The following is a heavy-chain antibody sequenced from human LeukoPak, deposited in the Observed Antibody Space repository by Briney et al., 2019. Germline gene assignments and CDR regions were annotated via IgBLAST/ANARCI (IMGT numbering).Heavy chain of an antibody. CDR3: ASKWEPLYGMDV. CDR2: IIPIFGTA. CDR1: GGTFSSYA. V-gene: IGHV1-69*13. Sequence: EASVKVSCKASGGTFSSYAISWVRQAPGQGLEWMGGIIPIFGTANYAQKFQGRVTITADESTSTAYMELSSLRSEDTAVYYCASKWEPLYGMDVWGQGTTVTVSS. J-gene: IGHJ6*02. D-gene: IGHD1-26*01.